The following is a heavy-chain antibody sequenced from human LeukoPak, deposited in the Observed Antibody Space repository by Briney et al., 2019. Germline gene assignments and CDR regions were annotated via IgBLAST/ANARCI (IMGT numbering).Heavy chain of an antibody. J-gene: IGHJ6*03. Sequence: ASVKVSCKASGYTFTSYDINWVRQATGQGLEWMGWMNPNSGNTGYAQKFQGRVTMTRNTSISTAYMELSSLRSEDTAVYYCARGPPYYDFWSGYYTYYYYYMDVWGKGTTVTVSS. CDR1: GYTFTSYD. CDR2: MNPNSGNT. D-gene: IGHD3-3*01. V-gene: IGHV1-8*01. CDR3: ARGPPYYDFWSGYYTYYYYYMDV.